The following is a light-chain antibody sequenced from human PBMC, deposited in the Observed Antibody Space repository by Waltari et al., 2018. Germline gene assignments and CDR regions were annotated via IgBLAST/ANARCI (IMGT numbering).Light chain of an antibody. CDR3: CSFAGSPWV. V-gene: IGLV2-11*01. Sequence: QSALTQPRSVSGSPGQSVTISSTGTSSDVGAYNYVSWYQQHPGKAPKVIIYDVNKRPSGLPDRFAGSKSGNTASLTISGLQAEDEADYYCCSFAGSPWVFGGGTKLTVL. CDR2: DVN. J-gene: IGLJ3*02. CDR1: SSDVGAYNY.